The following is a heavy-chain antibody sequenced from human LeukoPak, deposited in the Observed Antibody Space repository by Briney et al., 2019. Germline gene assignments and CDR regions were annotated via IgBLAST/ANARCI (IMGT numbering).Heavy chain of an antibody. V-gene: IGHV3-23*01. CDR2: ISGSGGTT. J-gene: IGHJ4*02. D-gene: IGHD3-10*01. Sequence: GGSLRLSCAASGFTFSSYAMSRVRQAPGKGLEWVSVISGSGGTTYYADSVKGRFTISRDNSKNTLYLQMNSLRAEDTAVYYCAKGAGYYGSGTYYLDYWGQGTLVTVSS. CDR1: GFTFSSYA. CDR3: AKGAGYYGSGTYYLDY.